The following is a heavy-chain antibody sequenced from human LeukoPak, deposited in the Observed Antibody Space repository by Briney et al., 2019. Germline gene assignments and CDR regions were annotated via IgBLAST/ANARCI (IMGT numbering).Heavy chain of an antibody. Sequence: SETLSLTCTVSGGSISGYYWSWIRQPAGKGLEWIGRIYASGTTRYNPSLESRVTMSVDTSKIQFSLKLPSVTAADTAVYFCARGLSAAYDYNWFDSWGQGTLVTVSS. V-gene: IGHV4-4*07. J-gene: IGHJ5*01. CDR1: GGSISGYY. D-gene: IGHD5-12*01. CDR2: IYASGTT. CDR3: ARGLSAAYDYNWFDS.